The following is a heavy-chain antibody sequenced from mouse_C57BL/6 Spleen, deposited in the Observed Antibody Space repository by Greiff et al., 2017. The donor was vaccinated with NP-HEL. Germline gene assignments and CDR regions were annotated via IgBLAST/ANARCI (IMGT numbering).Heavy chain of an antibody. J-gene: IGHJ2*01. CDR3: AREGYGSSYNDY. D-gene: IGHD1-1*01. Sequence: EVQLQQSGPELVKPGASVKMSCKASGYTFTDYNMHWVKQSHGKSLEWIGYINPNNGGTSYNQKFKGKATLTVNKSSSTAYMELRSLTSEDSAVYYCAREGYGSSYNDYWGQGTTLTVSS. CDR2: INPNNGGT. CDR1: GYTFTDYN. V-gene: IGHV1-22*01.